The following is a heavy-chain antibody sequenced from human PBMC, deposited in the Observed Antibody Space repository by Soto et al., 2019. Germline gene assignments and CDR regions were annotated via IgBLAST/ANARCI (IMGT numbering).Heavy chain of an antibody. CDR1: GFAFNTYW. CDR2: IDSGGSST. V-gene: IGHV3-74*01. Sequence: GGSLILSCAASGFAFNTYWMHWVRQAPGKGLVWVSRIDSGGSSTSYADSVKGRFTISRDNARNTLYLQMNSLRAEDTAVYYCARGRYYGMDVWGQGTTVTVSS. CDR3: ARGRYYGMDV. J-gene: IGHJ6*02.